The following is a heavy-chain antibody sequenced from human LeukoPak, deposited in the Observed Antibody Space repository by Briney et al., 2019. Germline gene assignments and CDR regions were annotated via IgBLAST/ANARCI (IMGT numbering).Heavy chain of an antibody. CDR3: ARSTKVTTSVAMDV. J-gene: IGHJ6*03. D-gene: IGHD4-17*01. CDR1: GFAFSSYA. Sequence: GGALRLSCAACGFAFSSYAMGWVRQATGKGLEWVSAISGSGGSTYYADSVKGRFTISRDNSKNTLYLQMNSLRAEDTAVYYCARSTKVTTSVAMDVWGKGTTVTVSS. V-gene: IGHV3-23*01. CDR2: ISGSGGST.